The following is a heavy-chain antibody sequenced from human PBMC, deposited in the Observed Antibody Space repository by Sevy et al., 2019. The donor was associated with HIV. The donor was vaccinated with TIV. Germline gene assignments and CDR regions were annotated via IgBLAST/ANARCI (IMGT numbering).Heavy chain of an antibody. CDR2: IYPDEADI. J-gene: IGHJ3*01. Sequence: GESLKISCKGSGYSFTSQWIGWVRQMPGKGLEWMGIIYPDEADIRYSPSFQGQVTISADKSISTDYLQWSSLKASDTAMYYSARHRSSGYYDDAFDLWGQGTMVTVSS. V-gene: IGHV5-51*01. CDR3: ARHRSSGYYDDAFDL. D-gene: IGHD3-22*01. CDR1: GYSFTSQW.